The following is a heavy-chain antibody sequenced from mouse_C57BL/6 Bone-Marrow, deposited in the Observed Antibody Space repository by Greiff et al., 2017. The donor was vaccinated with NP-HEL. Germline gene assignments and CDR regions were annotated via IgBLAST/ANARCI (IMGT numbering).Heavy chain of an antibody. CDR3: AREGY. CDR2: IDPSDSDT. CDR1: GYTFTSYW. J-gene: IGHJ2*01. Sequence: VQLQQPGAELVRPGSSVKLSCKASGYTFTSYWMHWVKQRPIQGLEWIGNIDPSDSDTHYNQKFKDKATLTVDKSSSTAYMQLSSLTSEDSAVYYCAREGYWGQGTTLTVSS. V-gene: IGHV1-52*01.